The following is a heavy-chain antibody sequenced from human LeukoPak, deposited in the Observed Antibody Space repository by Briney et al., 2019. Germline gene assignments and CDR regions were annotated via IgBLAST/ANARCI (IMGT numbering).Heavy chain of an antibody. Sequence: SETLSLTCTVSGDSLVSGHYWGWIRQPPGQGLVWVGSVYHSGSIYYNPSLKSRVIMSVDTSKNQFSLKLSSLTAADTAIYYCAREIYYDSSAYDYWGQGTLVTVSS. D-gene: IGHD3-22*01. J-gene: IGHJ4*02. CDR3: AREIYYDSSAYDY. CDR1: GDSLVSGHY. CDR2: VYHSGSI. V-gene: IGHV4-38-2*02.